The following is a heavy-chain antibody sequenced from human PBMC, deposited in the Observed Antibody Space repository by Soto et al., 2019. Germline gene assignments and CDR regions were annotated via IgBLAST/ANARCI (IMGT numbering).Heavy chain of an antibody. CDR1: GYSFTDYH. CDR3: ARGHYPDCSNGVCSFFYNHEMDV. Sequence: ASVKVSCKASGYSFTDYHVHWVRQAPGQGLEWLGRINPKSGGTSTAQKFQGWVTMTRDTSINTAYMDLTRLRSDDTAVYYCARGHYPDCSNGVCSFFYNHEMDVWGQGT. V-gene: IGHV1-2*04. D-gene: IGHD2-8*01. CDR2: INPKSGGT. J-gene: IGHJ6*02.